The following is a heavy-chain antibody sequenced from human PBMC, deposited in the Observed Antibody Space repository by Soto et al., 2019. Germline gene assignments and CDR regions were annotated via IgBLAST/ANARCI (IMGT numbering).Heavy chain of an antibody. CDR1: GGSISSYY. V-gene: IGHV4-59*08. CDR2: IYYSGST. Sequence: SETLSLTCTVSGGSISSYYWSWIRQPPGKGLEWIGYIYYSGSTNYNPSLKSRVTISVDTSKNQFSLKLSSVTAADTAVYYCASQLQSNYYYYMDVWGKGTTVTVSS. CDR3: ASQLQSNYYYYMDV. J-gene: IGHJ6*03.